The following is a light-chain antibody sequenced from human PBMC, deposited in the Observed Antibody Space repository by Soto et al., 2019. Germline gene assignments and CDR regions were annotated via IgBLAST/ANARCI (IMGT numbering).Light chain of an antibody. CDR1: SSEVGGYNY. J-gene: IGLJ1*01. Sequence: QSVLTQPASVSGSPGQSITISCTGTSSEVGGYNYVSWYQQHPGKAPKLMIYDVSNRPSGVSNRFSGSKSGNTASLTISGLQAEDEADYYCSSYTSSSTLPYVFGTGTKVTV. CDR3: SSYTSSSTLPYV. V-gene: IGLV2-14*01. CDR2: DVS.